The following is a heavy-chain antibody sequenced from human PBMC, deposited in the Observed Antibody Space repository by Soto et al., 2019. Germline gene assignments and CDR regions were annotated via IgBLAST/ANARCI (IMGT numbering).Heavy chain of an antibody. J-gene: IGHJ4*02. Sequence: GGSMRLSCTAAGFTFRGYLMSWVRQAPGKGLEWVANIKQDGSEKYYVDSVKGRFTISRDNAKNSLYLQMNSLRAEDTAVYYCAREVWGSSSGWYDYFDYWGQGTLVTVSS. CDR2: IKQDGSEK. CDR1: GFTFRGYL. D-gene: IGHD6-19*01. V-gene: IGHV3-7*01. CDR3: AREVWGSSSGWYDYFDY.